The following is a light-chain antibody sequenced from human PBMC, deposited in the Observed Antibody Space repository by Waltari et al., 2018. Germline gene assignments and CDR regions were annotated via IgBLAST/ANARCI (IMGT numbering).Light chain of an antibody. Sequence: DIPMTQSPSSLSASVGDRVTITCRASQSISSYLNWYQQKPGKAPKLLIYAASSLQSGVPSKFSGSGSVTDFTLTISSLQPEDFATYYCQQSYSTPITFGQGTRLDIK. CDR1: QSISSY. CDR3: QQSYSTPIT. V-gene: IGKV1-39*01. J-gene: IGKJ5*01. CDR2: AAS.